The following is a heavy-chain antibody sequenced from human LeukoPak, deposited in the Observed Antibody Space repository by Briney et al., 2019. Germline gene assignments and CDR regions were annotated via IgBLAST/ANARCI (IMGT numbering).Heavy chain of an antibody. CDR3: AKDLGKVIAAAGTSGFDT. J-gene: IGHJ4*01. CDR2: INWDGGST. Sequence: PGESLRLSCAASGFSFHDYTMHWVRQRPGKGLEWVSLINWDGGSTFYADSVKGRFTISRDTSKNSLYLQMHSLRADDTAFYYCAKDLGKVIAAAGTSGFDTWGRGALVTASS. CDR1: GFSFHDYT. V-gene: IGHV3-43*01. D-gene: IGHD6-13*01.